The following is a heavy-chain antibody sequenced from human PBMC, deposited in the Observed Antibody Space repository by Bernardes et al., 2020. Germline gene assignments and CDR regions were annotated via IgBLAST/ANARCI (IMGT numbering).Heavy chain of an antibody. CDR1: GFTFSSYS. J-gene: IGHJ6*02. CDR2: ISSSSSYI. Sequence: GGSLRLSCAASGFTFSSYSMNWVRQATGKGLEWVSSISSSSSYIYYADSVKGRFTISRDNAKNSLYLQMNSLRAEDTAVYYCAREEEQYYGMDVWGQGTTVTVSS. V-gene: IGHV3-21*01. CDR3: AREEEQYYGMDV. D-gene: IGHD1-1*01.